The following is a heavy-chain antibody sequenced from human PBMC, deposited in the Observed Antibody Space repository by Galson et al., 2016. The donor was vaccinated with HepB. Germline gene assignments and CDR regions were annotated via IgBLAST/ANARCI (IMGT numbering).Heavy chain of an antibody. V-gene: IGHV3-7*01. CDR3: ARVAGERLSAPYYYYGMDV. CDR1: GFTFSRYW. Sequence: SLRLSCAASGFTFSRYWMSWVRQAPGKGLEWVANVKQDGSEKYYVDSVKGRFTICRDNNMTSLCLEMNSLRAEDTAVYYCARVAGERLSAPYYYYGMDVWGQGTTVTVSS. CDR2: VKQDGSEK. J-gene: IGHJ6*02.